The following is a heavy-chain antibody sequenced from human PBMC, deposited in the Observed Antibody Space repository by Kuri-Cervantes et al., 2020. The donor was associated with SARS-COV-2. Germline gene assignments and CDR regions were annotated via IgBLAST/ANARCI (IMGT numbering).Heavy chain of an antibody. Sequence: GGSLRLSCAASGFTFSSYAMHWVRQAPGKGLEWVAVISYDGSNKYYADSVKGRFTISRDNSKNTLYLQMNSLRAEDTAVYYCARGCCSRTSWGSFDYWGQGTLVTVSS. D-gene: IGHD2-2*01. J-gene: IGHJ4*02. CDR1: GFTFSSYA. CDR3: ARGCCSRTSWGSFDY. V-gene: IGHV3-30*04. CDR2: ISYDGSNK.